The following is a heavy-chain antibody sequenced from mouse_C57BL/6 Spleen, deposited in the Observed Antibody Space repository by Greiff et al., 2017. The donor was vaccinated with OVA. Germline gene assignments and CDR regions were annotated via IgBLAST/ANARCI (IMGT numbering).Heavy chain of an antibody. CDR2: IWSDGST. CDR1: GFSLTSYG. D-gene: IGHD1-1*01. CDR3: ARQAYYGSSYEGYFDV. V-gene: IGHV2-6-1*01. J-gene: IGHJ1*03. Sequence: QVQLKESGPGLVAPSQSLSITCTVSGFSLTSYGVHWVRQPPGKGLEWLVVIWSDGSTTYNSALKSRLSISKDNSKSQVFLKMNSLQTDDTAMYYCARQAYYGSSYEGYFDVWGTGTTVTVSS.